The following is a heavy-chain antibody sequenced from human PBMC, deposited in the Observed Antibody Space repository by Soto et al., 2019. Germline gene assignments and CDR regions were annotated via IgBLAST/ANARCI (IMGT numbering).Heavy chain of an antibody. CDR3: AKGYYSGYDLAYFDY. D-gene: IGHD5-12*01. Sequence: GGSLRLSCAASGFSFDDYAMTWFRQAAGKGLEWVSATSGSGDNTYYADSVKGRFTISRDNSKNTLYLQLNSLRAEDTAVYYCAKGYYSGYDLAYFDYWGQGTLVTVSS. V-gene: IGHV3-23*01. CDR2: TSGSGDNT. J-gene: IGHJ4*02. CDR1: GFSFDDYA.